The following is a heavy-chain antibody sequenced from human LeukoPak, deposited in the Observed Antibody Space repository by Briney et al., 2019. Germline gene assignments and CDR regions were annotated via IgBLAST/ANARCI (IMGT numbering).Heavy chain of an antibody. CDR3: AREGSYGYNYFDC. D-gene: IGHD5-18*01. V-gene: IGHV3-30*04. CDR2: VASDGNDK. J-gene: IGHJ4*02. CDR1: GFTFSRYA. Sequence: GGSLRLSCAASGFTFSRYAMHWVRQAPGKGLEWVAVVASDGNDKHHADSVKGRFTISRDNSKNTLYLQMNSLRAEDTAVYYCAREGSYGYNYFDCWGQGTLVTVSP.